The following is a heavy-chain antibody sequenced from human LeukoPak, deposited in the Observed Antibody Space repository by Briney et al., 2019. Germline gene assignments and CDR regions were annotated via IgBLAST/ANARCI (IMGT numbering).Heavy chain of an antibody. J-gene: IGHJ4*02. D-gene: IGHD4-23*01. CDR2: IYYSGSI. Sequence: SETLSLTCTVSGGSIISHYWSWIRQPPGKGLEWIGYIYYSGSINYNPSLKSRVTISVDTSKNQFSLKLSSVTAADTAVYYCARSTVVTPFDYWGQGTLVTVSS. V-gene: IGHV4-59*11. CDR3: ARSTVVTPFDY. CDR1: GGSIISHY.